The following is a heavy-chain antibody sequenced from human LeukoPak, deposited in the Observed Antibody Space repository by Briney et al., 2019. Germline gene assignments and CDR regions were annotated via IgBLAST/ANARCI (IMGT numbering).Heavy chain of an antibody. D-gene: IGHD6-13*01. Sequence: GGSLRLSCAASGFTFSIYSVSWVRQAPGKGLEWVASISSTGSYIYYADSVRGGFTISRDKGKKLAYLQMNSLTAEDTAVYYCARLDRADYSTSPVPYYNYYMNAWDKGTTVIVSS. J-gene: IGHJ6*03. CDR2: ISSTGSYI. CDR1: GFTFSIYS. CDR3: ARLDRADYSTSPVPYYNYYMNA. V-gene: IGHV3-21*01.